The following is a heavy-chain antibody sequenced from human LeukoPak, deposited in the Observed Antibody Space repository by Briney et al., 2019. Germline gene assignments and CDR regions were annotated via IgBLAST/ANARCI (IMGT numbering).Heavy chain of an antibody. D-gene: IGHD5-12*01. CDR3: AKDVFQWLRIHDY. V-gene: IGHV3-23*01. Sequence: GGSLRLSCAASGFTFSSYAMSWVRQAPGKGLEWVSAISGSGGSTYYADSLKGRFTISRDNSKNTLYLQMNSLRAEDTAVYYRAKDVFQWLRIHDYWGQGTLGTVSS. J-gene: IGHJ4*02. CDR2: ISGSGGST. CDR1: GFTFSSYA.